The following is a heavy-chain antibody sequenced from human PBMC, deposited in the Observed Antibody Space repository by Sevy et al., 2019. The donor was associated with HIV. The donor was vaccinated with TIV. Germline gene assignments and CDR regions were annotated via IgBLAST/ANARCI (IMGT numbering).Heavy chain of an antibody. Sequence: GESLKISCAASGFTFSSYAMSWVRQAPGKGLEWVSAISGSGGSTYYADSVKGLFTISRDNSKNTLYLQMNSLRAEDTAVYYCAKGGGGYCSSTSCYNYYYYGMDVWGQGTTVTVSS. CDR3: AKGGGGYCSSTSCYNYYYYGMDV. V-gene: IGHV3-23*01. D-gene: IGHD2-2*02. CDR2: ISGSGGST. CDR1: GFTFSSYA. J-gene: IGHJ6*02.